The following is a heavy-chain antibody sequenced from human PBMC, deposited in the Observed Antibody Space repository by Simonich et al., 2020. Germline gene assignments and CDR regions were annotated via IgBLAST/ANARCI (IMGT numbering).Heavy chain of an antibody. CDR3: ARDSSSWYYFDY. Sequence: EVQLVESGGGLVKPGGSLRLSCAASGFTFSSYSMNWVRQAPGKGLEWVSSISSSSSYIYYADSVKGRFTNSRDNAKNSRYLQMNSLRAEDTAVYYCARDSSSWYYFDYWGQGTLVTVSS. D-gene: IGHD6-13*01. CDR2: ISSSSSYI. J-gene: IGHJ4*02. CDR1: GFTFSSYS. V-gene: IGHV3-21*01.